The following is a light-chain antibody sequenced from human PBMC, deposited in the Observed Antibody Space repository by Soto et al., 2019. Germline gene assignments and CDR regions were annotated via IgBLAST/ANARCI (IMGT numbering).Light chain of an antibody. CDR1: QTVPSR. CDR2: GAS. Sequence: EKVMTHSPPTLSISPGGCVTLSCRASQTVPSRIAWYQQKPGQAPSLLIYGASTRATGVPDRFSGTGSGTEFTLTISSLKSEDYAVYYCQQYKSWPPITFGQGTLLEIK. CDR3: QQYKSWPPIT. V-gene: IGKV3-15*01. J-gene: IGKJ5*01.